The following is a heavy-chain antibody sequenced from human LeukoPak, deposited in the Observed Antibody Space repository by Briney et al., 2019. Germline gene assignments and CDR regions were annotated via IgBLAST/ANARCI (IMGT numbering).Heavy chain of an antibody. D-gene: IGHD1-26*01. CDR1: GFTFSSYT. CDR2: ISSSSSYI. Sequence: KPGGSLRLSCAASGFTFSSYTMSRVRQAPGKGLEWVSSISSSSSYIYYADSVKGRFTISRDNAKNSLYLQMNSLRAEDTAVYYCARDWIGGNFDYWGQGTLVTVSS. CDR3: ARDWIGGNFDY. V-gene: IGHV3-21*01. J-gene: IGHJ4*02.